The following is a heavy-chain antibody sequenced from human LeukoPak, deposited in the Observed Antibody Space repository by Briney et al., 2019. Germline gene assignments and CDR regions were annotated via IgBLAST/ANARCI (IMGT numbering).Heavy chain of an antibody. V-gene: IGHV3-23*01. CDR2: ISGSGGST. CDR3: AKDPGYYDSSGYFEWFDP. CDR1: GFTFSSYA. J-gene: IGHJ5*02. D-gene: IGHD3-22*01. Sequence: PGGSLRLSCAASGFTFSSYAMSWVRQAPGKGLEWVSAISGSGGSTYYADSVKGRFTISRDNSKNTLYLQMNSLRAEDTAVYYCAKDPGYYDSSGYFEWFDPWGQGTLVTVSS.